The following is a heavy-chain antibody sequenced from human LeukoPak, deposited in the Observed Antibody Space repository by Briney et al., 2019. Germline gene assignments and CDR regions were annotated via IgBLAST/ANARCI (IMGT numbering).Heavy chain of an antibody. D-gene: IGHD3-3*01. Sequence: SETLSLTCTVSGGSISNYRWSWVRQPPGKVLEWIGFIYTTGSSDYNPSLKSRVTMSVDTSQNQVSMELRFLTAADTALYYCATSYDVKTAPYDLWGQGTLVTVSS. CDR2: IYTTGSS. V-gene: IGHV4-4*09. J-gene: IGHJ5*02. CDR1: GGSISNYR. CDR3: ATSYDVKTAPYDL.